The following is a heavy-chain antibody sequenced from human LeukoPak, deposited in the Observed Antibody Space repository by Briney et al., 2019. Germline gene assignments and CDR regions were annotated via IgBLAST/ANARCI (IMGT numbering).Heavy chain of an antibody. J-gene: IGHJ4*02. Sequence: GRSLRLSSAASGFTFSSFSIDWVCQAPGKGLERVSYISSSSVIDYADSVKGRFTVSRDNAKNSLFLQMNSLRAEDTAVYYCARGAYSGRSSYFDYWGQGTLVTVSS. D-gene: IGHD3-10*01. V-gene: IGHV3-48*01. CDR2: ISSSSVI. CDR1: GFTFSSFS. CDR3: ARGAYSGRSSYFDY.